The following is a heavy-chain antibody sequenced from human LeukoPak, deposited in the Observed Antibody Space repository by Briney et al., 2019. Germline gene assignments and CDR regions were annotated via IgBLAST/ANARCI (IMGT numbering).Heavy chain of an antibody. CDR1: GSTYTSYG. CDR3: ARGPSHHGDYPFDN. D-gene: IGHD4-17*01. V-gene: IGHV1-18*01. Sequence: ASVEVSFKSSGSTYTSYGISWVRRAPGQRGEGMGWISAYNGNTNYAQKLPGRVTMTTYTSTSTAYMELRSLRSDDTAVYYCARGPSHHGDYPFDNWGQGTLVTVSS. CDR2: ISAYNGNT. J-gene: IGHJ4*02.